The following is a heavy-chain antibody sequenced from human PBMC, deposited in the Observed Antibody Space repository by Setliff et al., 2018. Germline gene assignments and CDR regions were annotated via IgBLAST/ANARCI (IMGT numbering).Heavy chain of an antibody. Sequence: ASVKVSCKASGYTFTSYDINWVRQATGQGLEWMGWMNPNSGNTGYAQNLQGRVTMTTDTSTSTAYMELRSLRSDDTAVYYCARDSGSGFLDYWGQGTLVTVSS. D-gene: IGHD3-10*01. CDR2: MNPNSGNT. J-gene: IGHJ4*02. CDR3: ARDSGSGFLDY. V-gene: IGHV1-8*02. CDR1: GYTFTSYD.